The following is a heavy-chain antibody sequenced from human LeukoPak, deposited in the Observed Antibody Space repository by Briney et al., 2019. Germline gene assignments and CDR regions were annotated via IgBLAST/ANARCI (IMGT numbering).Heavy chain of an antibody. D-gene: IGHD3-3*01. CDR2: INSDGSST. CDR1: GFTFSSYW. Sequence: GGSLRLSCAASGFTFSSYWMHWVRQAPGKGLVWVSRINSDGSSTSYADSVKGRFTISRDNAKNTLYLQMNSLRAEDTAVYYCARGHYDFWSGSLLYYYYYMDVWGKGTTVTVSS. V-gene: IGHV3-74*01. J-gene: IGHJ6*03. CDR3: ARGHYDFWSGSLLYYYYYMDV.